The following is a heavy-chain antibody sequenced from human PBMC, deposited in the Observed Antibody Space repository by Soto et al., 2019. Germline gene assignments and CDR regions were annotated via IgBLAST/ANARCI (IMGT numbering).Heavy chain of an antibody. V-gene: IGHV3-11*06. CDR3: TRGHHSMDV. CDR1: GFTFSDHY. Sequence: VRLVESGGGLAKPGGSLRLSCAASGFTFSDHYMSWIRQAPGKGLEWISYINPTGTYTHYADSVKGRFTISRDNAENSLYLQMNSLRAEDTALYYCTRGHHSMDVWGQGATVTVSS. CDR2: INPTGTYT. J-gene: IGHJ6*02. D-gene: IGHD5-18*01.